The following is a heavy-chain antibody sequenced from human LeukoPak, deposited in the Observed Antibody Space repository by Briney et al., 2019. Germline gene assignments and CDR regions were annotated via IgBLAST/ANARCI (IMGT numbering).Heavy chain of an antibody. J-gene: IGHJ3*01. Sequence: SETLSLTCSVSGVSITTSYWSWIRQPPGKGLEWIGFIHYSGSTNYNPSLKSRATISADTSNNQFSLKVTSVTAADTAVYYCARGSYDSSGYSNTFDLWGQATMVTVSS. CDR2: IHYSGST. CDR3: ARGSYDSSGYSNTFDL. CDR1: GVSITTSY. V-gene: IGHV4-59*01. D-gene: IGHD3-22*01.